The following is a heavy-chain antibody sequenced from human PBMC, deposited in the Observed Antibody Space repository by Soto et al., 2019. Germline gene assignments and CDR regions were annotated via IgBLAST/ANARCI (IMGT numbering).Heavy chain of an antibody. CDR2: INPSGGST. CDR1: GYTFTSYY. Sequence: ASVKVSCKASGYTFTSYYMHWVRQAPGQGLEWMGIINPSGGSTSYALKFQGRVTMTRDTSTSTVYMELSSLRSEDTAVYYCASQTNSYGYVYYYYGMDVWGQGTTVTVSS. J-gene: IGHJ6*02. V-gene: IGHV1-46*01. CDR3: ASQTNSYGYVYYYYGMDV. D-gene: IGHD5-18*01.